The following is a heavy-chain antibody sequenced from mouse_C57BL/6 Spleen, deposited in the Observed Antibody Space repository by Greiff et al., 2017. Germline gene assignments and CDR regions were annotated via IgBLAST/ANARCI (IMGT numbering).Heavy chain of an antibody. Sequence: EVQLVESGGGLVKPGGSLKLSCAASGFTFSSYAMSWVRQTPEKRLEWVATISDGGSYTYYPDNAKNNLYLQMSHLKSEDTAMYYCARWGYGYQFAYWGQGTLVTVSA. J-gene: IGHJ3*01. CDR1: GFTFSSYA. CDR3: ARWGYGYQFAY. V-gene: IGHV5-4*01. D-gene: IGHD2-2*01. CDR2: ISDGGSYT.